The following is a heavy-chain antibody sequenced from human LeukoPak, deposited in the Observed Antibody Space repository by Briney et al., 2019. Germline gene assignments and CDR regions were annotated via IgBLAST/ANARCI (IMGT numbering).Heavy chain of an antibody. V-gene: IGHV3-23*01. D-gene: IGHD6-13*01. CDR2: ISGSGGST. J-gene: IGHJ4*02. Sequence: GGSLRLSCAASGFTFSSYAMSWVRQAPGKGLEWVSAISGSGGSTYYADSVKGRFTISRDNSKNTLYLQLNSLRAEDTAVYYSAKVGSSSWYAVDYWGQGTLVTASS. CDR3: AKVGSSSWYAVDY. CDR1: GFTFSSYA.